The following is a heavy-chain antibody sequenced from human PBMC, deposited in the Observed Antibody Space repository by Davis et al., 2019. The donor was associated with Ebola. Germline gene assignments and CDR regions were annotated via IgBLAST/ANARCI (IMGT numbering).Heavy chain of an antibody. CDR1: GGSISSGGYY. V-gene: IGHV4-39*01. J-gene: IGHJ6*02. D-gene: IGHD3-10*01. CDR2: IYYSGNT. CDR3: ARGHAYGSMVYGLDV. Sequence: MPSETLSLTCTVSGGSISSGGYYWSWIRQPPGKGLEWIGNIYYSGNTYYNPSLKSRLTIDVDTSKNEFSLKLSSVTAADTAIYFCARGHAYGSMVYGLDVWGQGTTVTVSS.